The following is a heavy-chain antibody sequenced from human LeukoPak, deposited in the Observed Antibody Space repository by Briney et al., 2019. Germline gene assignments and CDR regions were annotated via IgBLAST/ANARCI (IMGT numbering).Heavy chain of an antibody. D-gene: IGHD3-22*01. CDR1: GGSISSYY. V-gene: IGHV4-59*01. CDR2: IYYSGST. Sequence: PSETLSLTCTVSGGSISSYYWSWIRQPPGKGLGWIGYIYYSGSTNYNPSLKSRVTISVDMSKNQFSLRLKSVTAVDTAVYYCARGGDYYDSSGIDYWGQGTLVTVSS. CDR3: ARGGDYYDSSGIDY. J-gene: IGHJ4*02.